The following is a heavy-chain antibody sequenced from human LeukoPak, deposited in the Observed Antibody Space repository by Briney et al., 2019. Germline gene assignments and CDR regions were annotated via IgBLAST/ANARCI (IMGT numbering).Heavy chain of an antibody. D-gene: IGHD2-2*01. CDR3: ARESLGYCSSTSCYYYYYMDV. Sequence: GGSLRLSCAVSGFTFSSYSMNWLRQAPGKGLEGVSSISSSSSYIYYADSVKGRFTISRDNAKNSLYLQMNSLRAEDTAVYYCARESLGYCSSTSCYYYYYMDVWGKGTTVTVSS. CDR2: ISSSSSYI. V-gene: IGHV3-21*01. J-gene: IGHJ6*03. CDR1: GFTFSSYS.